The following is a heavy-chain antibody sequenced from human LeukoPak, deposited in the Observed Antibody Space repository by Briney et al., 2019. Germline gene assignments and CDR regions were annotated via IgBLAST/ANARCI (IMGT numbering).Heavy chain of an antibody. CDR2: ISSSSSTI. J-gene: IGHJ4*02. CDR1: GFTFGSYS. V-gene: IGHV3-48*02. D-gene: IGHD2-2*01. CDR3: ARAPDAGVVPGH. Sequence: AGGSLRLSCAASGFTFGSYSINWVRQAPGKGLEWVSYISSSSSTIYYADSVKGRFTISRDNAKNSLYLQMNSLRDEDTAVYYCARAPDAGVVPGHWGQGTLVTVSS.